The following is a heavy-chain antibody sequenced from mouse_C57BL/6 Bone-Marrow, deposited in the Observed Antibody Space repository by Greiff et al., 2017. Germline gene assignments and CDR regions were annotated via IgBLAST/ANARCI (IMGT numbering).Heavy chain of an antibody. D-gene: IGHD1-1*01. CDR2: IDPSDSYT. CDR3: ARERGYYYGSSYVPHYYAMDY. Sequence: VQLQQPGAELVMPGASVKLSCKASGYTFTSYWMHWVKQRPGQGLEWIGEIDPSDSYTNYNQKFKGKSTLTVDKSSSTAYMQLSSLTSEDSAVYYCARERGYYYGSSYVPHYYAMDYWGQGTSVTVSS. J-gene: IGHJ4*01. CDR1: GYTFTSYW. V-gene: IGHV1-69*01.